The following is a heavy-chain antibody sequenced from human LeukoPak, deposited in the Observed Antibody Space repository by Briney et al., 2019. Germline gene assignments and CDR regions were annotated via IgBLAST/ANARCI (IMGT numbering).Heavy chain of an antibody. CDR1: GCAISSYY. V-gene: IGHV4-59*01. CDR2: IYSSWST. D-gene: IGHD3-9*01. Sequence: SETLSLTCTVSGCAISSYYWNWIRQPPGKGLEWMGYIYSSWSTNYYPSLKSRVTISVDTSKNQFSLKLSSVAAADTAVYYCARGVRDYDILTGYYRPYYYYYYMDVWGKGTTVTVSS. CDR3: ARGVRDYDILTGYYRPYYYYYYMDV. J-gene: IGHJ6*03.